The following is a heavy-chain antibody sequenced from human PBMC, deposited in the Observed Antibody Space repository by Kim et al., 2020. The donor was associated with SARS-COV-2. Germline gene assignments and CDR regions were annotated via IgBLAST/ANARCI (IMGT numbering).Heavy chain of an antibody. Sequence: GGSLRLSCAASGFSFSSYAMSWVRQAPGKGLEWVAAISGSGGSTYYADSVKGRFTISRDNSKNIVYLQMNSLRAEDTAVYYCAKDSGYSYYNWFDPSGEGTLWSVSS. J-gene: IGHJ5*02. V-gene: IGHV3-23*01. CDR2: ISGSGGST. CDR3: AKDSGYSYYNWFDP. CDR1: GFSFSSYA. D-gene: IGHD5-18*01.